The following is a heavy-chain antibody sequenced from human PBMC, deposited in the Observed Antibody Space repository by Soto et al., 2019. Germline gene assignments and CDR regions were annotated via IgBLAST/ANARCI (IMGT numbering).Heavy chain of an antibody. Sequence: EVQLVESGGGLVQPGRSLRLSCTASGFTFGDYAMSWFRQAPGKGLEWVGFIRSKAYGGTTEYAASVKGRFTISRDDSKSIAYLQMNSLKTEDTAVYYCTRDRLMITFGGVINPAPHWGQGTLVTVSS. D-gene: IGHD3-16*02. J-gene: IGHJ4*02. CDR3: TRDRLMITFGGVINPAPH. CDR1: GFTFGDYA. V-gene: IGHV3-49*03. CDR2: IRSKAYGGTT.